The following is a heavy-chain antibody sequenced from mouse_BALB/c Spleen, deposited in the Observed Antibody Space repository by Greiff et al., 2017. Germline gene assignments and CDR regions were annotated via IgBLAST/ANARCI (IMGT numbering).Heavy chain of an antibody. CDR1: GFTFSSFG. CDR3: ARAYGNYIDY. D-gene: IGHD2-1*01. Sequence: DVMLVESGGGLVQPGGSRKLSCAASGFTFSSFGMHWVRQAPEKGLEWVAYISSGSSTIYYADTVKGRFTISRDNPKNTLFLQMTSLRSEDTAMYYCARAYGNYIDYWGQGTTLTVSS. J-gene: IGHJ2*01. V-gene: IGHV5-17*02. CDR2: ISSGSSTI.